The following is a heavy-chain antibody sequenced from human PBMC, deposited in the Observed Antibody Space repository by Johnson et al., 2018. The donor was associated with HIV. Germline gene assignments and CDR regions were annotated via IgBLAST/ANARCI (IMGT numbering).Heavy chain of an antibody. CDR1: GFTFSSYA. V-gene: IGHV3-23*04. CDR2: ISGSGGST. Sequence: VQLVESGGGVVQPGRSLRLSCAASGFTFSSYAMHWVRQAPGKGLEWVSAISGSGGSTYYADSVKGRFTISRDNSKNTLHLQMSNLRPEDTAVYYCARGSITMITVGAFDIWGQGTVVTVSS. J-gene: IGHJ3*02. D-gene: IGHD3-22*01. CDR3: ARGSITMITVGAFDI.